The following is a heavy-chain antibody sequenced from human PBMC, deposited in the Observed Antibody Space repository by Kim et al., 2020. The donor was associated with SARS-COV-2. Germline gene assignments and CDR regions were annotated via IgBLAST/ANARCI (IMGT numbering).Heavy chain of an antibody. Sequence: GGSLRLSCAASGFTFSSYRMHWVRQAPGKGLVWVSRISSDGSSTYYADSVKGRFTISRDNTKSTLYLQMNSLRAEDTAVYYCVRAAFEIWGKGTMVTVSS. J-gene: IGHJ3*02. CDR2: ISSDGSST. V-gene: IGHV3-74*01. CDR3: VRAAFEI. CDR1: GFTFSSYR.